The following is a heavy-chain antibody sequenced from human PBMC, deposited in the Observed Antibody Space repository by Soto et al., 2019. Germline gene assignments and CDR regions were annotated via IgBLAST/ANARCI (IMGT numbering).Heavy chain of an antibody. CDR3: ASRAPYDFHPPFARDSDL. D-gene: IGHD3-3*01. CDR1: GYTFTIYA. J-gene: IGHJ2*01. Sequence: ASVKVSCKASGYTFTIYAMHWVRQAPGQRLEWMGWINAGNGNTKYSQKFQGRVTITRDTSMSTAYMELSSLRSEDTAVYYCASRAPYDFHPPFARDSDLCCRAPLLTV. V-gene: IGHV1-3*01. CDR2: INAGNGNT.